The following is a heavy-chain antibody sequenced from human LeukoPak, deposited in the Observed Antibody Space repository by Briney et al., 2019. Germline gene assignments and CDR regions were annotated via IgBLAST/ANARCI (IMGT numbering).Heavy chain of an antibody. D-gene: IGHD4-23*01. CDR3: ARDLYGGAFDI. CDR1: GFTVSSNY. V-gene: IGHV3-66*01. J-gene: IGHJ3*02. Sequence: GGSLRLSCAASGFTVSSNYMSWVRQAPGKGLEWVSIIYSDGSTYYADSVKGRFTISRDNSKNTLYLQMNSLRAEDTAVYYCARDLYGGAFDIWGQGTMVTVSS. CDR2: IYSDGST.